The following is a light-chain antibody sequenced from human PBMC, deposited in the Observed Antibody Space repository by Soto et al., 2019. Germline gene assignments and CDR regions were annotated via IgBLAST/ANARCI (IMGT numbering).Light chain of an antibody. CDR1: SSDDGGYNY. CDR3: SSYTSSSHVV. Sequence: QSALTQPASVSGSPGQSITISCTGTSSDDGGYNYVSWYQQHPGKAPKLMIYDVSNRPSGVSNRFSGSKSGNTASLTISGLQAEDEADYYCSSYTSSSHVVFGGGTKVTVL. J-gene: IGLJ2*01. V-gene: IGLV2-14*01. CDR2: DVS.